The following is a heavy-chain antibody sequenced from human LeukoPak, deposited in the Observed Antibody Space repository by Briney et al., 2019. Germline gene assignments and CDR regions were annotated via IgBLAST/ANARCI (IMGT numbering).Heavy chain of an antibody. J-gene: IGHJ4*02. CDR3: ARRSTQARIFVY. CDR2: INYSGSP. CDR1: GVSFSSYY. Sequence: SGTLSLTCAVSGVSFSSYYWSWIRQSPGKGLEWIGEINYSGSPNYKSSLKGRVTISVAPPKSQFAPKLGSVPAADTAVYFCARRSTQARIFVYWGQGALVALS. D-gene: IGHD2-15*01. V-gene: IGHV4-34*01.